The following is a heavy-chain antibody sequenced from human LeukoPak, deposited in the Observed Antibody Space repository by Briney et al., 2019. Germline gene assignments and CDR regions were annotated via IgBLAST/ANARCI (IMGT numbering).Heavy chain of an antibody. CDR2: VNADGGNT. J-gene: IGHJ4*02. D-gene: IGHD1-26*01. CDR1: GFTFDNYR. V-gene: IGHV3-23*01. CDR3: TKRVKYGGTWDHFAD. Sequence: GGSLRLACAAAGFTFDNYRMSWDRQAPGKGLEWVSTVNADGGNTYYADSMKGRFTISRDNSKSTLILQMNSLRVEDTALYYCTKRVKYGGTWDHFADWGQGTLVTVSS.